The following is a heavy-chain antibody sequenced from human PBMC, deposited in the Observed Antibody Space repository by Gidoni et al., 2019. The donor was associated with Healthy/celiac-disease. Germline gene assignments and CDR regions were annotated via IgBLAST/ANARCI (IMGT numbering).Heavy chain of an antibody. V-gene: IGHV1-3*01. Sequence: QVQLVQSGAEVKKPGASVKVSCKASGYTFTSYAMHWVRQAPGQRLEWRGWINAGNGNTKYSQKFQGRVTITRDTSASTAYMELSSLRSEDTAVYYCARDWSTYDSSGYGAADYWGQGTLVTVSS. CDR2: INAGNGNT. CDR3: ARDWSTYDSSGYGAADY. J-gene: IGHJ4*02. D-gene: IGHD3-22*01. CDR1: GYTFTSYA.